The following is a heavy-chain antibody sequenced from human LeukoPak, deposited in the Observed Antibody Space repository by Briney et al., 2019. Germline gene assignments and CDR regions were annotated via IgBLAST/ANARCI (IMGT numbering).Heavy chain of an antibody. Sequence: ASVKVSCKASGYTFTSYGISWVRQAPGQGLEWMGWISAYNGNTNYAQRLQGRVTMTTDTSTSTAYMELRSLRSDDTAVYYCARGQEWVAVAGTGEDYWGQGTLVTVSS. CDR1: GYTFTSYG. D-gene: IGHD6-19*01. CDR3: ARGQEWVAVAGTGEDY. CDR2: ISAYNGNT. J-gene: IGHJ4*02. V-gene: IGHV1-18*01.